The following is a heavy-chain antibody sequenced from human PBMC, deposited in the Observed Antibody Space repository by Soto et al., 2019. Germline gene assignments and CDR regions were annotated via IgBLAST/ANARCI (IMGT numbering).Heavy chain of an antibody. CDR1: GFTFSSYW. CDR2: INSDGSST. CDR3: ARDAALGDFWSGYYAYYYGMDV. D-gene: IGHD3-3*01. J-gene: IGHJ6*02. V-gene: IGHV3-74*01. Sequence: GGSLRLSCAASGFTFSSYWMHWVRQAPGKGLVWVSRINSDGSSTSYADSVKGRFTISRDNAKNTLYLQMNSLRAEDTAVYYCARDAALGDFWSGYYAYYYGMDVWGQGTTVTVSS.